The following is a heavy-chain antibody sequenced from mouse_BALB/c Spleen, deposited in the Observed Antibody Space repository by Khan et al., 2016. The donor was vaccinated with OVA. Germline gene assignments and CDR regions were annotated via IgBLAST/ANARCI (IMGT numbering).Heavy chain of an antibody. D-gene: IGHD2-14*01. V-gene: IGHV3-2*02. CDR1: GYSITSDYA. Sequence: EVKLLESGPGLVKPSQSLSLTCTVTGYSITSDYAWNWIRQFPGNKLEWMGYISSTGSTSYNPSLKSRISITRDTSKNQIFLQLKSVTTEDTATYYCARSLYYSYGYALDCWGRGTSVTVSS. CDR2: ISSTGST. CDR3: ARSLYYSYGYALDC. J-gene: IGHJ4*01.